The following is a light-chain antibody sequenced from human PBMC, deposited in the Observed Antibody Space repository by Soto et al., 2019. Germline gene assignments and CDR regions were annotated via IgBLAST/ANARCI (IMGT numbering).Light chain of an antibody. CDR3: SSYTSSNTLI. Sequence: QSALTQPASVSGTPGQSITISCTGSNSDVGIYDFVSWYQHHPGRAPKLIVSEVSHRPSGVSNRFSGSKSGNTASLTISGLRAEDESDYYCSSYTSSNTLIFGGGTKLTVL. CDR1: NSDVGIYDF. CDR2: EVS. V-gene: IGLV2-14*01. J-gene: IGLJ2*01.